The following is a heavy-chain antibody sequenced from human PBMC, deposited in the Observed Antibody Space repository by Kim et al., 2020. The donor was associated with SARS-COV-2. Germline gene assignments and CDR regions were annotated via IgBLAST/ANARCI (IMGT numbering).Heavy chain of an antibody. CDR1: GYTFTSYY. J-gene: IGHJ4*02. Sequence: ASVKVSCKASGYTFTSYYMHWVRQAPGQGLEWMGIINPSGGNTSYAQKFQGRVTMTRDTSTSTVYMELSSLRSEDTAVYYCARDRAAYSSGWTFDYWGQGTLVTVSS. CDR3: ARDRAAYSSGWTFDY. D-gene: IGHD6-19*01. V-gene: IGHV1-46*01. CDR2: INPSGGNT.